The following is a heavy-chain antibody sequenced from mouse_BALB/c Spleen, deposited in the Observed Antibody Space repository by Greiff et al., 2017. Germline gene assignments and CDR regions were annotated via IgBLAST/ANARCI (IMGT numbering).Heavy chain of an antibody. CDR1: GFTFSSYG. J-gene: IGHJ4*01. V-gene: IGHV5-6-3*01. CDR2: INSNGGST. Sequence: EVHLVESGGGLVQPGGSLKLSCAASGFTFSSYGMSWVRQTPDKRLELVATINSNGGSTYYPDSVKGRFTISRDNAKNTLYLQMSSLKSEDTAMYYCARDPATTVVLDYWGQGTSVTVSS. CDR3: ARDPATTVVLDY. D-gene: IGHD1-1*01.